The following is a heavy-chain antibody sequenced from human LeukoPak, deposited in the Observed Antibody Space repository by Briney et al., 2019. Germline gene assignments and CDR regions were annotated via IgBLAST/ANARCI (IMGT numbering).Heavy chain of an antibody. D-gene: IGHD4-11*01. J-gene: IGHJ4*02. V-gene: IGHV3-48*01. Sequence: GGSLRLSCAASGFTFSSYSMNWVRQAPGKGLGWVSYISSSSSTIYYADSVKGRFTISRDNAKNSLYLQMNSLRAEDTAVYYCARERSDRRSPRLYSDYEGYYFDYWGQGTLVTVSS. CDR1: GFTFSSYS. CDR2: ISSSSSTI. CDR3: ARERSDRRSPRLYSDYEGYYFDY.